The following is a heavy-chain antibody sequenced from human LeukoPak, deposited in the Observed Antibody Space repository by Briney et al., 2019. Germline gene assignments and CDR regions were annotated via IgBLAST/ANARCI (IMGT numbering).Heavy chain of an antibody. V-gene: IGHV4-39*01. Sequence: SETLSLTCSVSGDSISTSDYWWGWLRQPPGGGLDWIGSVFYTGNTHYKASLQSRVTISVDTSKNQFSLKLSSVTAADTDVFYCARQRVIGSWSFDYWGLGTLVSASS. CDR3: ARQRVIGSWSFDY. CDR1: GDSISTSDYW. J-gene: IGHJ4*02. CDR2: VFYTGNT. D-gene: IGHD2-15*01.